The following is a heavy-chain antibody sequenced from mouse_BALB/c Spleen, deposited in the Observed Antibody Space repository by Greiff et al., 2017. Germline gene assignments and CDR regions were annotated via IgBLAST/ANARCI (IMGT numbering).Heavy chain of an antibody. D-gene: IGHD4-1*01. CDR2: IYPSDSYT. Sequence: QVQLQQPGAELVRPGASVKLSCKASGYTFTSYWINWVKQRPGQGLEWIGNIYPSDSYTNYNQKFKDKATLTVDKSSSTAYMQLSSPTSEDSAVYYCTRGSNWDYWGQGTTLTVSS. V-gene: IGHV1-69*02. CDR1: GYTFTSYW. J-gene: IGHJ2*01. CDR3: TRGSNWDY.